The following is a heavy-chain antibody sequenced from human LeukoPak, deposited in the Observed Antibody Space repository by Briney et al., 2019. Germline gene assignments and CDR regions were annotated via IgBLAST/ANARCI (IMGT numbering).Heavy chain of an antibody. CDR1: GYTFTSYY. D-gene: IGHD3/OR15-3a*01. CDR3: ARGGLVYDFLTGYYAPGLEYFHH. Sequence: ASVKVSCKASGYTFTSYYMHWVRQAPGQGLEWMGIINPSGGSTSYAQKFQGRVTMTRDTSTSTVYMELSSLRSDDTAVYYCARGGLVYDFLTGYYAPGLEYFHHWGQGSLVIVSS. V-gene: IGHV1-46*01. CDR2: INPSGGST. J-gene: IGHJ1*01.